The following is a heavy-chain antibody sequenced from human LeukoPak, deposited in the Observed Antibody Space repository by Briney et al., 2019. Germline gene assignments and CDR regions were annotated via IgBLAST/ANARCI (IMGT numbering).Heavy chain of an antibody. CDR2: INPNSGGT. Sequence: ASVKVSCKASGYTFTGYYMHWVRQAPGQGLEWMGRINPNSGGTNYAQKFQGRVTMTRDTSISTACMELSRLRSDDTAVYYCARERGSSWRYYYMDVWGKGTTVTVSS. J-gene: IGHJ6*03. CDR1: GYTFTGYY. CDR3: ARERGSSWRYYYMDV. D-gene: IGHD6-13*01. V-gene: IGHV1-2*06.